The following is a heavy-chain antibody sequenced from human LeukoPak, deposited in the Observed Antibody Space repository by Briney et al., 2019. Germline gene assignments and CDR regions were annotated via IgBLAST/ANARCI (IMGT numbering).Heavy chain of an antibody. V-gene: IGHV4-34*01. CDR2: INHSGST. CDR3: ARGRGHDRAPPPRRWHFDL. D-gene: IGHD3-22*01. J-gene: IGHJ2*01. CDR1: GGSFSGYY. Sequence: PSETLSLTCAVYGGSFSGYYWSWIRQPPGKGLEWIGEINHSGSTNHNPSLKSRVTISVDTSKNQFSLKLSSVTAADTAVYYCARGRGHDRAPPPRRWHFDLWGRGTLVTVSS.